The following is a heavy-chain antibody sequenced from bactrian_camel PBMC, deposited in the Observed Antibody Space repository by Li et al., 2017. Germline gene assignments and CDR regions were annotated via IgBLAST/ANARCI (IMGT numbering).Heavy chain of an antibody. J-gene: IGHJ4*01. Sequence: VQLVESGGGLVQPGGSLRLSCAASEAIFSRCTMSWYRQSPGQERELVSSVSTDGTTTYANSVKGRFTISRDNAKNTVHLQMNSLKPEDTALYYCAAEGPYADKCWPLSGGGQGTQVTVS. CDR2: VSTDGTT. D-gene: IGHD1*01. CDR1: EAIFSRCT. V-gene: IGHV3S53*01.